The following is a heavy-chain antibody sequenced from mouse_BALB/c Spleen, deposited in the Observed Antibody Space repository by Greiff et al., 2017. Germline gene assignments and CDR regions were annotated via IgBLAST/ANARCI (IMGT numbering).Heavy chain of an antibody. CDR3: ATTALFDY. V-gene: IGHV5-17*02. Sequence: EVQVVESGGGLVQPGGSRKLSCAASGFTFSSFGMHWVRQAPEKGLEWVAYISSGSSTIYYADTVKGRFTISRDNPKNTLFLQMTSLRSEDTAMYYCATTALFDYWGQGTTLTVSS. CDR2: ISSGSSTI. D-gene: IGHD1-2*01. J-gene: IGHJ2*01. CDR1: GFTFSSFG.